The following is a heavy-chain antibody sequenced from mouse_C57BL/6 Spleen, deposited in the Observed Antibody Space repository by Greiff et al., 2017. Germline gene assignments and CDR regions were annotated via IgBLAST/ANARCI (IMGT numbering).Heavy chain of an antibody. V-gene: IGHV1-15*01. J-gene: IGHJ1*03. D-gene: IGHD1-1*01. CDR1: GYTFTDYE. Sequence: QVQLQQSGAELVRPGASVTLSCKASGYTFTDYEMHWVKQTPVHGLEWIGAIDPETGGTAYNQKFKGKAILTADKSSSTAYMELRSLTSEDSAVYYCTRGWGYGSSYRYFDVWGTGTTVTVSS. CDR2: IDPETGGT. CDR3: TRGWGYGSSYRYFDV.